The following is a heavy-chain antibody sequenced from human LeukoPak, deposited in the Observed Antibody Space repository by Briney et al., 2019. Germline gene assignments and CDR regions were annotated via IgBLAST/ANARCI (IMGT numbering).Heavy chain of an antibody. J-gene: IGHJ4*02. CDR1: GFTFNRCW. Sequence: PGGSLRLSCVVSGFTFNRCWMNWVRQAPGKGLEWVAHINPDGRDTYYVDSVKGRFTISRDNSENTLSLQMNSLRADDTATYYCAKSCNSGNCYYNYWGQGTLVTVSS. CDR2: INPDGRDT. CDR3: AKSCNSGNCYYNY. V-gene: IGHV3-7*03. D-gene: IGHD2/OR15-2a*01.